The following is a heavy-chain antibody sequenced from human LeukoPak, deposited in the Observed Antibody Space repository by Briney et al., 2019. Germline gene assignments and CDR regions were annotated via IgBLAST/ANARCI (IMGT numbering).Heavy chain of an antibody. J-gene: IGHJ4*02. CDR3: ARRYYYGSGSYSWDY. V-gene: IGHV3-48*03. CDR1: GFTFSSYE. CDR2: ISSSGSTI. D-gene: IGHD3-10*01. Sequence: GGSLRLSCAASGFTFSSYEMNWVRQAPGRGLEWVSYISSSGSTIYYADSVKGRFTISRDNAKNSLYLQMNSLRAEDTAVYYCARRYYYGSGSYSWDYWGQGTLVTVSS.